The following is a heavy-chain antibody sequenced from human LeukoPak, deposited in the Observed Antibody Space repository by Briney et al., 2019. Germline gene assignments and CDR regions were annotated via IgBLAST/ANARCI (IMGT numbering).Heavy chain of an antibody. J-gene: IGHJ4*02. CDR3: AGMRRHTGDWYADDS. V-gene: IGHV4-4*07. Sequence: SETLSLTCTVSGASVSSNYWSWIRQSAARGLEWLGRISVSDGTNYNPSLKGRVSMSVDASKNQFSLILTSAAAADTAVYYCAGMRRHTGDWYADDSWGQGKLVTVSS. CDR1: GASVSSNY. D-gene: IGHD2-21*02. CDR2: ISVSDGT.